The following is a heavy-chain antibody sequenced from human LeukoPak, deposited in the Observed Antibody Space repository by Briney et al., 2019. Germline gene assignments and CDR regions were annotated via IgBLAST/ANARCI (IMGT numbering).Heavy chain of an antibody. CDR1: GFTFSSYE. D-gene: IGHD6-13*01. CDR2: ISSSGSTI. CDR3: ARDHRSSWYSVLSYYYYYMDV. J-gene: IGHJ6*03. Sequence: GGSLRLSCAASGFTFSSYEMNWVRQAPGKGLEWVSYISSSGSTIYYADSVKGRFTISRDNAKKSLYLHMNSLRAEDTAVYYCARDHRSSWYSVLSYYYYYMDVWGKGTTVTISS. V-gene: IGHV3-48*03.